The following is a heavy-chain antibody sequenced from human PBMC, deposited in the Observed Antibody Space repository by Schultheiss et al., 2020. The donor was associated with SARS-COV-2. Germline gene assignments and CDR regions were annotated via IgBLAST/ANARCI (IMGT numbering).Heavy chain of an antibody. CDR3: ARDLTGRDDY. J-gene: IGHJ4*02. D-gene: IGHD3-9*01. V-gene: IGHV3-74*01. CDR2: IDEDGRIT. CDR1: GFTFEHYA. Sequence: GESLKISCAASGFTFEHYAMHWVRQAPGKGLVWVSRIDEDGRITNYADSVKGRFTISRDNAKSTLYLQMNSLRAEDTAMYFCARDLTGRDDYWGQGTLVTVSS.